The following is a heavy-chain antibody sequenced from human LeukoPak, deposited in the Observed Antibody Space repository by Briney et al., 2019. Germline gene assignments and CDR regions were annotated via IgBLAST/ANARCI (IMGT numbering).Heavy chain of an antibody. CDR2: ISSNGGST. CDR1: GFTFSSYA. D-gene: IGHD6-19*01. CDR3: VKHTVAGLDY. Sequence: GGSLRLSCSASGFTFSSYAMHWVRQAPGKGLEYVSAISSNGGSTYYADSVKGRFTISRDNSKSTLYLQMSSLRAEDTAVYYCVKHTVAGLDYWGQGTLVTVSS. J-gene: IGHJ4*02. V-gene: IGHV3-64D*06.